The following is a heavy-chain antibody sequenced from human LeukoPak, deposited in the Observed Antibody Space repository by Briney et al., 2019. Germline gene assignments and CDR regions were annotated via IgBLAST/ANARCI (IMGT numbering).Heavy chain of an antibody. CDR3: ARADCSGGICTHFDY. CDR2: IYYSGST. Sequence: PSETLSLTCTVSGGSISSSSYYWGWIRQPPGKGLEWIGSIYYSGSTYHNPSLKSRVTISVDTSKNHFSLKLSSVTAADTAMYYCARADCSGGICTHFDYWGQGTLVTASS. J-gene: IGHJ4*02. V-gene: IGHV4-39*07. D-gene: IGHD2-15*01. CDR1: GGSISSSSYY.